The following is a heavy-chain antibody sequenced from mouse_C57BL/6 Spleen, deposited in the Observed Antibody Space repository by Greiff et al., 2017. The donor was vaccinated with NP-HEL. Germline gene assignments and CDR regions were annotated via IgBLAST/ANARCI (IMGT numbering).Heavy chain of an antibody. CDR2: INPNNGGT. Sequence: EVQLQQSGPELVKPGASVKISCKASGYTFTDYYVNWVKQSNGKSLEWIGDINPNNGGTSYNQKFKGKATLTVDKSSSTAYMELRSLTSEDSAVYYCARGTTFVGSSHGYFDVWGTGTTVTVSS. CDR1: GYTFTDYY. V-gene: IGHV1-26*01. J-gene: IGHJ1*03. CDR3: ARGTTFVGSSHGYFDV. D-gene: IGHD1-1*01.